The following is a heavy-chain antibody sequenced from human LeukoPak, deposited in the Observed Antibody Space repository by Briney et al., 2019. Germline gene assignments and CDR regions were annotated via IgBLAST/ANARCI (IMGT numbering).Heavy chain of an antibody. D-gene: IGHD2-21*02. CDR3: ARGLAYCGGDCSPFDY. CDR2: INPNSGGT. CDR1: GYTFTGYY. J-gene: IGHJ4*02. V-gene: IGHV1-2*04. Sequence: ASVKVSSKASGYTFTGYYMHWVRQAPGQGLEWMGWINPNSGGTNYAQKFQGWVTMTRDTSISTAYMELSRLRSDDTAVYYCARGLAYCGGDCSPFDYWGQGTLVTVSS.